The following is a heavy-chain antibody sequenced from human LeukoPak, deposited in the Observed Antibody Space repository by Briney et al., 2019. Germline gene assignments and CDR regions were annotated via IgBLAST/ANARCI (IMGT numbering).Heavy chain of an antibody. Sequence: SETLSLTCTVSGGSISSGVYYWSWIRQPPGEGLEWIGYIHHGGSTYYNPSLKSRVTPSVDRSKNQFSLQLTSVTAADTAVYYCARARLERTGYYFDSWGQGALVTVSS. J-gene: IGHJ4*02. V-gene: IGHV4-30-2*01. CDR3: ARARLERTGYYFDS. D-gene: IGHD2-8*02. CDR2: IHHGGST. CDR1: GGSISSGVYY.